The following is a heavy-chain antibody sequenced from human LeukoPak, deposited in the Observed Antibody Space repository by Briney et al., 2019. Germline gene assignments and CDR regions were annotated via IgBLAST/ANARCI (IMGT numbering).Heavy chain of an antibody. CDR3: ARDRAMDDY. J-gene: IGHJ4*02. CDR1: GFTFSSYW. V-gene: IGHV3-7*01. D-gene: IGHD5-18*01. CDR2: IKQDGSEK. Sequence: GGSLRLSCAASGFTFSSYWMNWVRQAPGEGLEWVANIKQDGSEKYYVDSVKGRFTISRDNAKNSVYLQMNSLRAEDTAVYYCARDRAMDDYWGQGTLVTVSS.